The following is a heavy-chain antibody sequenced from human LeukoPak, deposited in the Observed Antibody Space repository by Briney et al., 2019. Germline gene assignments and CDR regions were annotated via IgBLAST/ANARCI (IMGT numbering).Heavy chain of an antibody. CDR3: AKESNYDFWMGVDY. J-gene: IGHJ4*02. CDR2: IWYDGSNK. V-gene: IGHV3-30*02. CDR1: GFTFSSYG. D-gene: IGHD3-3*01. Sequence: PGGSLRLSCAASGFTFSSYGMHWVRQAPGKGLEWVAVIWYDGSNKYYADSVKGRFTISRDNSKNTLYLQMNSLRAEDTAVYYCAKESNYDFWMGVDYWGQRTLVTVSS.